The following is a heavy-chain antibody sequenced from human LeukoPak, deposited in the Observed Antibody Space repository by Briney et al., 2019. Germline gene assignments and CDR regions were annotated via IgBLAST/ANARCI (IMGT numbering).Heavy chain of an antibody. CDR3: ARDKGYSGYAFWFDP. D-gene: IGHD5-12*01. V-gene: IGHV4-34*01. J-gene: IGHJ5*02. CDR2: INHSGST. Sequence: PSETLSLTCAVYGGSFSGYYWSWIRQPPGKGLEWIGEINHSGSTNYNPSLKSRVTISVDTSKNQFSLKLSSVTAADTAVYYCARDKGYSGYAFWFDPWGQGTLVTVSS. CDR1: GGSFSGYY.